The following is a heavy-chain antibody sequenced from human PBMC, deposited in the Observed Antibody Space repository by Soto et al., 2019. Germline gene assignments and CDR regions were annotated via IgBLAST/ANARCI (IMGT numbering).Heavy chain of an antibody. J-gene: IGHJ4*02. V-gene: IGHV1-8*01. CDR3: ARGLFSSSAPRTSRH. CDR1: GYSFTSYD. D-gene: IGHD6-6*01. CDR2: INPNNGNT. Sequence: ASVKVSCKASGYSFTSYDINWVRQAPGQGLEWMGWINPNNGNTDYAQKFQGRVTMTRDISITTAYMELSSLRSEDTAVYYWARGLFSSSAPRTSRHWGQGTLVTVYS.